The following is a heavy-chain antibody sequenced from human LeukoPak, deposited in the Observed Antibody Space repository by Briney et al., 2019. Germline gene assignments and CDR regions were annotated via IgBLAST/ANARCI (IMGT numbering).Heavy chain of an antibody. J-gene: IGHJ4*02. D-gene: IGHD3-22*01. V-gene: IGHV1-2*02. CDR2: INPNSGGT. Sequence: ASVKVSCKASGYTFTGYYMHWVRQAPGQGVEWMGWINPNSGGTNYAQKFQGRVTMTRDTSISTAYMELSRLRSDDTAVYYCARVGIVTTIEPHPHFDYWGQGTLVTVSS. CDR1: GYTFTGYY. CDR3: ARVGIVTTIEPHPHFDY.